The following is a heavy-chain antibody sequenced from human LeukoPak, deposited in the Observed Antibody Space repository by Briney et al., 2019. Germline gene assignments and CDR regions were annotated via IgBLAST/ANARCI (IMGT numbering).Heavy chain of an antibody. CDR1: KFAFNNAW. CDR3: TAIPHDSAV. V-gene: IGHV3-15*01. CDR2: IKSKTDGGTT. J-gene: IGHJ4*02. Sequence: GGSLRLSCAASKFAFNNAWMSWFRQAPGKGLEWVGHIKSKTDGGTTDYAAPVQGRFTISRDDSKDRLYLQMNSLKTEDTAVYYCTAIPHDSAVWGQGTLVTVSS. D-gene: IGHD3-22*01.